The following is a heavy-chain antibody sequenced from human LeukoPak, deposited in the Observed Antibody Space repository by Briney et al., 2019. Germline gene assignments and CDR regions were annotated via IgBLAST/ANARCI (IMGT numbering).Heavy chain of an antibody. CDR1: GYSFSSKW. CDR2: IYPGDSDT. D-gene: IGHD3-10*02. CDR3: ARLVVRGVIMYYFDY. Sequence: GESLKISCKGSGYSFSSKWIGWVRQMPGKGLEWMGIIYPGDSDTRYSPSFQGQVTISADKSISTAYLQWSSLKASGTAMYYCARLVVRGVIMYYFDYWGQGSLVTVSS. J-gene: IGHJ4*02. V-gene: IGHV5-51*01.